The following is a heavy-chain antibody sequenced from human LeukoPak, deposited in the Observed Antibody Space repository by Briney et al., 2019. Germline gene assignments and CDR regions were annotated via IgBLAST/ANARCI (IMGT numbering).Heavy chain of an antibody. CDR3: ARDYLDTYDSSGYYYVPLGY. Sequence: GGSLRLSCAASGFTFSSYAMHWVRQAPGKGLEWVAVISYDGSNKYYADSVKGRFTTSRDNSKNTLYLQMNSLRAEDTAVYYCARDYLDTYDSSGYYYVPLGYWGQGTLVTVSS. D-gene: IGHD3-22*01. CDR1: GFTFSSYA. CDR2: ISYDGSNK. J-gene: IGHJ4*02. V-gene: IGHV3-30-3*01.